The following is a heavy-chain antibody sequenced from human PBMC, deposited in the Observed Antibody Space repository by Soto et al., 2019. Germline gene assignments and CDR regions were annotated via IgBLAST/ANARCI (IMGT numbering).Heavy chain of an antibody. CDR1: GFTFDDYA. V-gene: IGHV3-9*01. D-gene: IGHD3-9*01. J-gene: IGHJ4*02. CDR2: ISWNSGSI. CDR3: AKDRYDILTGFDY. Sequence: PGGSLRLSCAASGFTFDDYAMHWVRQAPGKGLEWVSGISWNSGSIGYVDSVKGRFTISRDNAKNSLYLQMNSLRAEDTALYYYAKDRYDILTGFDYWGQGTLVTVSS.